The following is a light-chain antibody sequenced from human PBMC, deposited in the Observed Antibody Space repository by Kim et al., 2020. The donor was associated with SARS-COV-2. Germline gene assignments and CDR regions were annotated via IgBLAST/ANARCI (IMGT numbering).Light chain of an antibody. V-gene: IGLV3-19*01. CDR1: SLRSYY. J-gene: IGLJ2*01. CDR3: NSRDSSGNHLV. CDR2: GKN. Sequence: ALGKTVRITCQGDSLRSYYASWYQQKPGKAPVLVIYGKNNRHSGIPDRCSGSSSGNTASLTITGAQAEDEADYYCNSRDSSGNHLVFGGGTQLTVL.